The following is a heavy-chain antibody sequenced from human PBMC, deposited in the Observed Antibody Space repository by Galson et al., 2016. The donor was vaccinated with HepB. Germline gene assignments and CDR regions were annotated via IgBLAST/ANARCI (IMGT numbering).Heavy chain of an antibody. D-gene: IGHD2-15*01. CDR3: AKKRVVEGVTDYFDA. CDR2: ISGSSDIT. Sequence: SLRLSCAASGFSFSSYAMTWVRQTPGKGLEWVVSISGSSDITTYADSVKGRFTISRDNSKNTLYLQMNSLTAEDTAIYYCAKKRVVEGVTDYFDAWGQGTLVTVSS. V-gene: IGHV3-23*01. J-gene: IGHJ5*02. CDR1: GFSFSSYA.